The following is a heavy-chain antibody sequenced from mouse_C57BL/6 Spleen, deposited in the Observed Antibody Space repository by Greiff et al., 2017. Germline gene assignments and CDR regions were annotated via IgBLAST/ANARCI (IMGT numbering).Heavy chain of an antibody. Sequence: EVQLQESGPGLVKPSQSLSLTCSVTGYSITSGYYWNWIRQFPGNKLEWMGYISYDGSNNYNPSLKNRISITRDTSKNQFFLKLNAVTTEDTATYYCARDFFYDYDGGYYFDYWGQGTTLTVSS. V-gene: IGHV3-6*01. J-gene: IGHJ2*01. D-gene: IGHD2-4*01. CDR1: GYSITSGYY. CDR3: ARDFFYDYDGGYYFDY. CDR2: ISYDGSN.